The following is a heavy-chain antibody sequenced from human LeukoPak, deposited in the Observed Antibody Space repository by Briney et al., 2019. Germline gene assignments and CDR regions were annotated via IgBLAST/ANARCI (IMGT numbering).Heavy chain of an antibody. D-gene: IGHD4-23*01. Sequence: SETLSLTCTVSGYSISSGYYWGWIRQPAGKGLEWIGSIYHSGSTYYNPSLKSRVTISVDTSKNQFSLKLSSVTAADTAVYYCARDRSVYGGNPDYWGQGTLVTVSS. CDR3: ARDRSVYGGNPDY. CDR2: IYHSGST. CDR1: GYSISSGYY. J-gene: IGHJ4*02. V-gene: IGHV4-38-2*02.